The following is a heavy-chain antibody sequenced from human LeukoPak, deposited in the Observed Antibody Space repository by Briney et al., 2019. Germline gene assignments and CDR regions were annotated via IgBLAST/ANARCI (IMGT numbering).Heavy chain of an antibody. Sequence: GESLKISCQASGYKFTNYWIGWVRQMSGKGLEWMGIINPDDSEMTYSPSFQGQVTISVDKSVSTAYLQWTSLKASDTAMYYCARLVVPAAISYWGQGTLVNVFS. J-gene: IGHJ4*02. CDR1: GYKFTNYW. D-gene: IGHD2-2*01. CDR2: INPDDSEM. V-gene: IGHV5-51*01. CDR3: ARLVVPAAISY.